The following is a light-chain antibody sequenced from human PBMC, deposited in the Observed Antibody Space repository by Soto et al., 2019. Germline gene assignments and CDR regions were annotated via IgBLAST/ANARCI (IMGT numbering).Light chain of an antibody. CDR3: QKYNFWRIT. Sequence: DIGMTQSPATLSVSPGEGATLSCRASRDIRGDLAWYQQKPGQAPRLLIYDASTRATGIPARFSGSGSGTEFTLTISSLQSEDLAIYYCQKYNFWRITFGPGTKVDIK. V-gene: IGKV3-15*01. J-gene: IGKJ3*01. CDR2: DAS. CDR1: RDIRGD.